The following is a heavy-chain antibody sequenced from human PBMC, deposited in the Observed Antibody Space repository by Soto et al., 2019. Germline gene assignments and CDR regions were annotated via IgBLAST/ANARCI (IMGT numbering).Heavy chain of an antibody. J-gene: IGHJ6*02. CDR3: ARHQGTWPDYGMDV. CDR1: GGSISSSSYY. CDR2: IYYSGST. D-gene: IGHD1-1*01. V-gene: IGHV4-39*01. Sequence: ETLSLTFTVSGGSISSSSYYWGWIRQPPGKGLEWIGSIYYSGSTYYNPSLKSRVTISVDTSKNQFSLKLSSVTAADTAVYYCARHQGTWPDYGMDVWGQGT.